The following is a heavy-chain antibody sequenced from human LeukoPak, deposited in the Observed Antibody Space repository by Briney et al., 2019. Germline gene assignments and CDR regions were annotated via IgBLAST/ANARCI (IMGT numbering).Heavy chain of an antibody. CDR1: GGSISSYY. V-gene: IGHV4-59*08. J-gene: IGHJ4*02. D-gene: IGHD1-1*01. CDR3: ARLFNWDGRWHHDH. Sequence: SETLSLTCTVSGGSISSYYWSWIRQPPGKGLEWIGYIHYSGTTNYNPSLKSRVTISVDTSKNQFSLKLSSVTAADTAVYYCARLFNWDGRWHHDHWGQGTLVTVSS. CDR2: IHYSGTT.